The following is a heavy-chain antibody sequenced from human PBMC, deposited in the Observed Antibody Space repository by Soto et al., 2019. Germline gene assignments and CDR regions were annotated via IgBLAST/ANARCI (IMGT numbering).Heavy chain of an antibody. D-gene: IGHD3-3*02. CDR3: ASDGAISRMRAFDI. Sequence: ASVKVSCKASGGTFSSYAISWVRQAPGQGLEWMGGIIPIFGTANYAQKFQGRVTITADESTSTAYMELSSLRSEDTAVYYCASDGAISRMRAFDIWGQGTMVTVSS. J-gene: IGHJ3*02. V-gene: IGHV1-69*13. CDR1: GGTFSSYA. CDR2: IIPIFGTA.